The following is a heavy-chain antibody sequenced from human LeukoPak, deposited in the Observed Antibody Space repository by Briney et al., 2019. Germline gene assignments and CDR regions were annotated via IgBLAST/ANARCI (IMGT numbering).Heavy chain of an antibody. CDR1: GGSFSAYY. CDR2: INHSGST. Sequence: SETLSLTCAVYGGSFSAYYWSRIRQPPGKGLEWIGEINHSGSTNYNPSLKSRVTISVDTSKNEVSLKLSSVAAADTAVYYCARGGGNYWYLDLWGRGTLVTVSS. D-gene: IGHD4-23*01. J-gene: IGHJ2*01. CDR3: ARGGGNYWYLDL. V-gene: IGHV4-34*01.